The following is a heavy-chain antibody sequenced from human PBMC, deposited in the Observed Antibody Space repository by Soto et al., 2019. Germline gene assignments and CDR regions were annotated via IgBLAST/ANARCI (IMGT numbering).Heavy chain of an antibody. CDR1: GFSLSTSGVG. Sequence: SCPTLVNPTQTLTLTCTFSGFSLSTSGVGVGWIRQPPGKALEWLALIYWDDDKRYSPSLKSRLTITKDTSKNQVVLTMTNMDPVDTATYYCAHRRSYCSGGSCYSGLDYWGQGTLVTVSS. J-gene: IGHJ4*02. CDR3: AHRRSYCSGGSCYSGLDY. CDR2: IYWDDDK. D-gene: IGHD2-15*01. V-gene: IGHV2-5*02.